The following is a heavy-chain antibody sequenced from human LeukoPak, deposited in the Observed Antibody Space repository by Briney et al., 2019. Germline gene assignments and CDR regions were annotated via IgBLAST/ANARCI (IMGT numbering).Heavy chain of an antibody. CDR2: INPNSGGT. CDR1: GYTFTGYF. CDR3: AQNRGDYDILTEDY. D-gene: IGHD3-9*01. Sequence: GASVKVSCKASGYTFTGYFMHWVRQAPGQGLEWMGWINPNSGGTNYAQKFQGRVTMTRDTSISTAYMELSRLRSDDTAVYYCAQNRGDYDILTEDYWGQGTLVTVSS. V-gene: IGHV1-2*02. J-gene: IGHJ4*02.